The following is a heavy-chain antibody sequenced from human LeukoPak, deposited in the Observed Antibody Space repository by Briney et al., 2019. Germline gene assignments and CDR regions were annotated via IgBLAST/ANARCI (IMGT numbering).Heavy chain of an antibody. CDR2: ISGSDSPR. D-gene: IGHD3-3*01. J-gene: IGHJ4*02. V-gene: IGHV3-11*01. CDR3: AKLAESLITIFGVVIHAPLDY. CDR1: GFTFSDYF. Sequence: PGGSLRLSCVASGFTFSDYFMSWIRQAPGKGLEWISYISGSDSPRFYADSVKGRFTISRDNAKKSLFLQMSSLRAEDTAVYYCAKLAESLITIFGVVIHAPLDYWGQGTLVTVSS.